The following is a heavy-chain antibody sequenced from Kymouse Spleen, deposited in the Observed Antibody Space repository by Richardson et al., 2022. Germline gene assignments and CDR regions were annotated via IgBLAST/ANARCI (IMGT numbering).Heavy chain of an antibody. V-gene: IGHV3-13*01. CDR2: IGTAGDT. CDR1: GFTFSSYD. CDR3: ARGYNLGWFDP. Sequence: EVQLVESGGGLVQPGGSLRLSCAASGFTFSSYDMHWVRQATGKGLEWVSAIGTAGDTYYPGSVKGRFTISRENAKNSLYLQMNSLRAGDTAVYYCARGYNLGWFDPWGQGTLVTVSS. J-gene: IGHJ5*02. D-gene: IGHD1-20*01,IGHD1-7*01.